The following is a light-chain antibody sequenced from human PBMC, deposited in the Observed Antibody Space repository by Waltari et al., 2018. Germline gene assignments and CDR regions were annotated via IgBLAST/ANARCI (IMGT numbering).Light chain of an antibody. CDR1: QAISSY. J-gene: IGKJ5*01. Sequence: DIQLTQSPSFLSASVVDRVTITCRASQAISSYLACYQQKPGRAPKLLIYAASTLQSGVPSGFSGSGSGTEFTLTISSLQPEDFATYYCQQLDSFPITFGQGTRLEIK. V-gene: IGKV1-9*01. CDR3: QQLDSFPIT. CDR2: AAS.